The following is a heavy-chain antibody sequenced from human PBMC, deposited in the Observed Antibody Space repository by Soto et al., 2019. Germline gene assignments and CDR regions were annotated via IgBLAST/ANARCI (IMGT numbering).Heavy chain of an antibody. Sequence: QVQLQQWGAGLLKPSETLSLTCAVYGGSFSGYYWSWIRQPPGKGLEWIGEINHSGSTNYNPSLKSRVTISVVTSKNQFSLKLSSVTAADTAVYYCARAGYCSGGSCYFYYYYYMDVWGKGTTVTVSS. CDR1: GGSFSGYY. V-gene: IGHV4-34*01. CDR2: INHSGST. CDR3: ARAGYCSGGSCYFYYYYYMDV. D-gene: IGHD2-15*01. J-gene: IGHJ6*03.